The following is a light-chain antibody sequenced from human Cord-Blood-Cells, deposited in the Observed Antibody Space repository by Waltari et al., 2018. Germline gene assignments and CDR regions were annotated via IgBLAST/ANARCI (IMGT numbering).Light chain of an antibody. CDR2: RNK. CDR1: SSNIGSNY. J-gene: IGLJ3*02. V-gene: IGLV1-47*01. CDR3: AAWDDSLSGPWV. Sequence: QSVLTQPPSASGTPGQRVTISCSGSSSNIGSNYVYWYQQLSGTAPKLLIYRNKQRPSGVPDRFSGSKSGTSASLAISGLRSEDEADYYCAAWDDSLSGPWVFGGGTKLTVL.